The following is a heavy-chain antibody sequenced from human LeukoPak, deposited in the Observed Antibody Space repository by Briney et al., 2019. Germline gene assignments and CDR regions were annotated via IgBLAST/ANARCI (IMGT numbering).Heavy chain of an antibody. J-gene: IGHJ4*02. CDR2: ISYDGSNK. CDR1: GFTFSSYG. V-gene: IGHV3-30*18. CDR3: AKDQSIAAAGLFDY. Sequence: GGSLRLSCAASGFTFSSYGMHWVRQAPGKGLEWVAVISYDGSNKYYADSVKGRFTISRDNSKNTLYLQMNSLRAEDTAVYYCAKDQSIAAAGLFDYWGQGTLVTVSS. D-gene: IGHD6-13*01.